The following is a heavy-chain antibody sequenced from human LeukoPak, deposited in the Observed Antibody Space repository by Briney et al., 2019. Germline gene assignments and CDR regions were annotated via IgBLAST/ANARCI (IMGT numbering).Heavy chain of an antibody. CDR1: GGSISSSSYY. D-gene: IGHD3-22*01. J-gene: IGHJ6*02. CDR2: IYYSGST. Sequence: SETLSLTCTVSGGSISSSSYYWGWIRQPPGKGLEWIGSIYYSGSTYYNPSLKSRVTISVDTSKNQFSLKLSSVTAADTAVYYCARGSAHYYDSRASLTYYGMDVWGQGTTVTVSS. CDR3: ARGSAHYYDSRASLTYYGMDV. V-gene: IGHV4-39*07.